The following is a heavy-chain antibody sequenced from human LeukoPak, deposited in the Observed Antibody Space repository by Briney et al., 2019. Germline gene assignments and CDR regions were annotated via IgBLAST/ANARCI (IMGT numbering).Heavy chain of an antibody. CDR1: GGSISSYY. D-gene: IGHD5-12*01. CDR2: IYYSGKN. V-gene: IGHV4-59*08. Sequence: SETLSLTCTVSGGSISSYYWTWIRQPPGKGLEWIGYIYYSGKNNYNPSLKSRITISVDTSKNQFSLKLRSVTAADTAVYYCARHSRSGYGDYESAFDIWGQGTIVTVSS. CDR3: ARHSRSGYGDYESAFDI. J-gene: IGHJ3*02.